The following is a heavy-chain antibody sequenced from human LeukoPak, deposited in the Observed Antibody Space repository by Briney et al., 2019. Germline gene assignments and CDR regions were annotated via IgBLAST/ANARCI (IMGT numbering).Heavy chain of an antibody. J-gene: IGHJ6*02. CDR2: ITGSGGNT. Sequence: GGSLRLSCAASGFIFSSYSMSWVRQAPGKGLEWVSVITGSGGNTYYADSVKGRFTITKDNSKNTVYLQMSSLRVDDTAVYYCAKAASSSWPSYYYGMDVWGQGTTVTVSS. CDR1: GFIFSSYS. V-gene: IGHV3-23*01. CDR3: AKAASSSWPSYYYGMDV. D-gene: IGHD6-13*01.